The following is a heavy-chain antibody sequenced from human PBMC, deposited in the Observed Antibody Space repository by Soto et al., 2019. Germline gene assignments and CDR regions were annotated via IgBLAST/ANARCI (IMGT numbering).Heavy chain of an antibody. CDR2: IYTSGST. J-gene: IGHJ4*02. CDR3: ASSAVAGTRYYFDY. CDR1: GGSISSYY. Sequence: QVQLQESGPGLVKPSETLSLTCTVSGGSISSYYWSWIRQPAGKGLEWIGRIYTSGSTNYNPSLKSQVTMSVDTSKNQFSLKLSSVTAADTAVYYCASSAVAGTRYYFDYWGQGTLVTVSS. D-gene: IGHD6-19*01. V-gene: IGHV4-4*07.